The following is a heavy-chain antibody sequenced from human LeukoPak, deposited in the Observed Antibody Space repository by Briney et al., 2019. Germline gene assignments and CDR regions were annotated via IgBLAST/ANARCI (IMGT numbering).Heavy chain of an antibody. CDR3: AGHCSSTSCPRGDDAFDI. CDR1: GFTVSSNY. J-gene: IGHJ3*02. D-gene: IGHD2-2*01. CDR2: IYCGGST. V-gene: IGHV3-53*01. Sequence: GGSLRLSCAASGFTVSSNYMSWVRQAPGKGLEWVSVIYCGGSTYYADSVKGRFTISRDNSKNTLYLQMNSLRAEDTAVYYCAGHCSSTSCPRGDDAFDIWGQGTMVTVSS.